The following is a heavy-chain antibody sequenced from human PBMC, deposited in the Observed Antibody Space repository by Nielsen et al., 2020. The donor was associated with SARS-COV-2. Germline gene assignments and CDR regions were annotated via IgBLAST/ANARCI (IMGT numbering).Heavy chain of an antibody. Sequence: GESLKISCKGSGYSFTSYWIGWVRQMPGKGLEWMGIIYPGDSDTRYSPSFQGQVTISADKSISTAYLQWSSLKASDTAMYYCARFLEGNYGGNSLGQLGYWGQGTLVTVSS. J-gene: IGHJ4*02. CDR2: IYPGDSDT. D-gene: IGHD4-23*01. V-gene: IGHV5-51*01. CDR3: ARFLEGNYGGNSLGQLGY. CDR1: GYSFTSYW.